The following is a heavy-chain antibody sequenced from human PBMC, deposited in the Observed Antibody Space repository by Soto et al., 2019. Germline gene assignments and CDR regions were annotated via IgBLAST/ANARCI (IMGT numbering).Heavy chain of an antibody. CDR1: ESTVSRDW. J-gene: IGHJ4*02. D-gene: IGHD1-26*01. CDR3: SGGVGDAF. CDR2: INQDGSEK. Sequence: EVHLVESGGGLVQTGGSLRLSCAIFESTVSRDWMNWVRQAPGKGLEWVAHINQDGSEKYSVDSVKGRFTISRDNAKKSLYLQMNSLRPAATAMYYCSGGVGDAFWGQGTLVTVSS. V-gene: IGHV3-7*04.